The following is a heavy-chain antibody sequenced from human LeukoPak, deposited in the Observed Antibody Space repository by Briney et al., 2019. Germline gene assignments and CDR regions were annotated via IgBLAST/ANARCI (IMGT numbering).Heavy chain of an antibody. CDR2: IYSGGST. Sequence: GGSLRLSCAASEFSVGSNYMTWVRQAPGKGLEWVSLIYSGGSTYYADSVKGRFTISRDNSKNTLYLQMNSLRAEDTAVYYCARVGRLLLDSIGYFDYWGQGTLVTVSS. CDR3: ARVGRLLLDSIGYFDY. V-gene: IGHV3-66*01. D-gene: IGHD2-2*01. CDR1: EFSVGSNY. J-gene: IGHJ4*02.